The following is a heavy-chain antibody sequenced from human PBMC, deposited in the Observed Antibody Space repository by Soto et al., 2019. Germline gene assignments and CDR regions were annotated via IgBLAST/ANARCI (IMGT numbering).Heavy chain of an antibody. V-gene: IGHV3-49*03. CDR3: SRDKRGCSLGSCYAFHC. J-gene: IGHJ4*02. Sequence: GGSLRLSCSVSGYTFGDYAVSWFRQAPGKGLEWLGFITSKAYGATTEYAASVKGRISISRDDSKSIAYLHMDSLRTEDTAVYYCSRDKRGCSLGSCYAFHCWGQRTLGTVSS. D-gene: IGHD2-15*01. CDR1: GYTFGDYA. CDR2: ITSKAYGATT.